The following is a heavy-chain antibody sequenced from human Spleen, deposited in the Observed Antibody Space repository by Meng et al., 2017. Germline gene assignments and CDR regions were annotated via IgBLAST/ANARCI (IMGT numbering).Heavy chain of an antibody. CDR3: ARLMITFGGIIVIPVNYFDF. CDR2: IYPGDSDT. D-gene: IGHD3-16*02. Sequence: GESLKISCKGSGYSFSSYWIAWVRQMPGNGLEWMGIIYPGDSDTIYSPSFRGQVTISADKSVTTAYLQWGSLKATDTAMYFCARLMITFGGIIVIPVNYFDFWGQGTLVTVSS. CDR1: GYSFSSYW. J-gene: IGHJ4*02. V-gene: IGHV5-51*01.